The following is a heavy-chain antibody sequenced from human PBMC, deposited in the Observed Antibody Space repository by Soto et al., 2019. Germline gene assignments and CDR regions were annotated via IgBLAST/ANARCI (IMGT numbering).Heavy chain of an antibody. D-gene: IGHD3-9*01. CDR2: IYYSGST. CDR3: ARSSRKRLVKESWFDP. CDR1: GGSISSGGYY. Sequence: SETLSLTCTVSGGSISSGGYYWSWIRQHPGKGLEWIGYIYYSGSTYYNPSLKSRVTISVDTSKNQFSLKLSSVTAADTAVYYCARSSRKRLVKESWFDPWGQGTLVTVSS. V-gene: IGHV4-31*03. J-gene: IGHJ5*02.